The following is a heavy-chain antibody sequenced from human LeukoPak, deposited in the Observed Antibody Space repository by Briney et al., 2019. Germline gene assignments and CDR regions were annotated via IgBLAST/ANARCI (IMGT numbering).Heavy chain of an antibody. CDR2: IIPIFGTA. CDR3: ARGELTGIRYYYYYGMDV. Sequence: ASVKVSCKASGGTFSSYAISWVRQAPGQGLEWMGGIIPIFGTANYAQKFQGRVTITADESTSTAYMELSSLRSEDTAVYYCARGELTGIRYYYYYGMDVWGQGTTVTVSS. J-gene: IGHJ6*02. D-gene: IGHD7-27*01. CDR1: GGTFSSYA. V-gene: IGHV1-69*13.